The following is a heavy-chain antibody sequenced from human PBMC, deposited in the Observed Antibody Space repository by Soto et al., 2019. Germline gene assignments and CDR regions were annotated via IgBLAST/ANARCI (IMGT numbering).Heavy chain of an antibody. J-gene: IGHJ6*02. V-gene: IGHV3-48*02. Sequence: LRLSCAASGFTFSSYSMNWVRQAPGKGLDWVSYISSSSSTIYYADSVKGRFTISRDNAKNSLYLQMNSLRDEDTAVYYCAREFGITIFGVVIVYGMDVWGQGTTVTVSS. CDR2: ISSSSSTI. CDR3: AREFGITIFGVVIVYGMDV. D-gene: IGHD3-3*01. CDR1: GFTFSSYS.